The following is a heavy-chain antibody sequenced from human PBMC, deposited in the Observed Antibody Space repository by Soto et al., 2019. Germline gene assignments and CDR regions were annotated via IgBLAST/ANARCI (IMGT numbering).Heavy chain of an antibody. V-gene: IGHV3-23*01. Sequence: GGSLRLSCAASGFTFSSYAMSWVRQAPGKGLEWVSAISGSGGSTYYADSVKGQFTISRDNSKNTLYLQMNSLRAEDTAVYYCAKDRREISIVLMVYAIGSTDYWGQGTLVTVSS. CDR1: GFTFSSYA. D-gene: IGHD2-8*01. CDR3: AKDRREISIVLMVYAIGSTDY. J-gene: IGHJ4*02. CDR2: ISGSGGST.